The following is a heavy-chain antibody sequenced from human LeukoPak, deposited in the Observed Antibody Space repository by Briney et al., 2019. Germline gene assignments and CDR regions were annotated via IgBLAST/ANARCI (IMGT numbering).Heavy chain of an antibody. CDR3: AKDSLADIDY. J-gene: IGHJ4*02. D-gene: IGHD3-16*01. V-gene: IGHV3-30*02. CDR2: IRHDGSIK. CDR1: GFIFSTYG. Sequence: GGSLRLSCAPPGFIFSTYGTCGVRQAPDRGREWVAFIRHDGSIKNYADSVKGRSTISRDNSKNTLYLQMNSLRAEDTAVYYCAKDSLADIDYWGQGTLVTVSS.